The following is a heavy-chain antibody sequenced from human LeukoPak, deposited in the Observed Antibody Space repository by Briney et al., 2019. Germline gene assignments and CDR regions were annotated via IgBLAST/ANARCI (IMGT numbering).Heavy chain of an antibody. CDR2: ISYDGSNK. V-gene: IGHV3-30-3*01. Sequence: GGSLRLSCAVSGFTFSSYAMHWVRQAPGKGLEWVAVISYDGSNKYYADSVKGRFTISRDNSKNTLYLQMNSLRAEDTAVYYCAKEASWYSSGWYDYFDYWGQGTLVTVSS. D-gene: IGHD6-19*01. CDR1: GFTFSSYA. J-gene: IGHJ4*02. CDR3: AKEASWYSSGWYDYFDY.